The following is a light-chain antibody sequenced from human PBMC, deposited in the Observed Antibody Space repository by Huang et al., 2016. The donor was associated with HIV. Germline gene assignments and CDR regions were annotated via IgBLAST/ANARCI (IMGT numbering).Light chain of an antibody. CDR2: GAS. Sequence: IIMIQSPATLSVSPGDRATLSCSTSQSVRSNLAWYQQKAGQAPGLLIFGASTRATGVPARFSGSGSGTEFTLTISNVQSEDFAVYYCQHYNNWPLFTFGPGTKVDIK. CDR3: QHYNNWPLFT. V-gene: IGKV3-15*01. J-gene: IGKJ3*01. CDR1: QSVRSN.